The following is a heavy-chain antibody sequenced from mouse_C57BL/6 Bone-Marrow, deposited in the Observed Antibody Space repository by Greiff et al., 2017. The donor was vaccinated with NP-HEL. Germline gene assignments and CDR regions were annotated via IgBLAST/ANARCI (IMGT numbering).Heavy chain of an antibody. V-gene: IGHV7-3*01. CDR1: GFTFTDYY. Sequence: EVQRVESGGGLVQPGGSLSLSCAASGFTFTDYYMSWVRQPPGKALEWLGFIRNNANGYTTEYSASVKGRFTISRDNSQSILYLQMNALRAEDSATYYCARLGSYDVYYVWYFDGWGTGTTVTVSS. D-gene: IGHD2-3*01. J-gene: IGHJ1*03. CDR2: IRNNANGYTT. CDR3: ARLGSYDVYYVWYFDG.